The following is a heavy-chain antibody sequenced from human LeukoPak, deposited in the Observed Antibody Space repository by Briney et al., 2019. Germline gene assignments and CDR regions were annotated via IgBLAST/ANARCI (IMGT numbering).Heavy chain of an antibody. CDR1: GFTFSDYW. V-gene: IGHV3-7*04. CDR2: ISQDGREQ. CDR3: AGGALDY. Sequence: GGSLRLSCAASGFTFSDYWMSWVRQAPGQGLEWVAKISQDGREQRFVDPVKGRFTISRDNAKNLLFLQMDSLRAEDTAVYYCAGGALDYWGPGTLVTVSS. J-gene: IGHJ4*02.